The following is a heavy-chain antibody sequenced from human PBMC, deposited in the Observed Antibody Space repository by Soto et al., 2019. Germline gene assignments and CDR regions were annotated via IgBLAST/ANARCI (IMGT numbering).Heavy chain of an antibody. CDR1: GFTFSSYA. D-gene: IGHD3-10*01. Sequence: EVQLLESGGGLVQPGGSLRLSCAASGFTFSSYAMSWVRQAPGKGLEWVSAISGSGGRTYYADSVKGRFTISRDKSKNTLYLQMNSLRAGDTAVYYCAKDLVSRRYYGSGSYWGQGTLVTVPS. J-gene: IGHJ4*02. V-gene: IGHV3-23*01. CDR3: AKDLVSRRYYGSGSY. CDR2: ISGSGGRT.